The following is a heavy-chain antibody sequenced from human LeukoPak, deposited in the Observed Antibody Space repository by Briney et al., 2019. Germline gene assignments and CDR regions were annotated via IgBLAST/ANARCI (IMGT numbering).Heavy chain of an antibody. V-gene: IGHV1-18*01. CDR2: ISAYNGNT. Sequence: GASVKVSCKASGYTFTSYGISWVRQAPGQGPEWMGWISAYNGNTNYAQKLQGRVTMTTDTSTSTAYMELRSLRSDDTAVYYCARDLIGYIVVVPAAMWFDYWGQGTLVTVSS. CDR1: GYTFTSYG. J-gene: IGHJ4*02. CDR3: ARDLIGYIVVVPAAMWFDY. D-gene: IGHD2-2*01.